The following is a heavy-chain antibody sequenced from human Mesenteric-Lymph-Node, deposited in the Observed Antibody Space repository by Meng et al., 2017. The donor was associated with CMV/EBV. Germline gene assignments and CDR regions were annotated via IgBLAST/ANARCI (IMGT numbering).Heavy chain of an antibody. CDR3: ARDQVVVVPAAISGYFQH. D-gene: IGHD2-2*01. CDR1: GFTFSSYA. J-gene: IGHJ1*01. Sequence: GGSLRLSCAASGFTFSSYAMHWVRQAPGKGLEWVAVISYDGSNKYYADSVKGRFTISRDNSKNTLYLQMNSLRAEDTAVYYCARDQVVVVPAAISGYFQHWGQGTLVTVSS. V-gene: IGHV3-30*04. CDR2: ISYDGSNK.